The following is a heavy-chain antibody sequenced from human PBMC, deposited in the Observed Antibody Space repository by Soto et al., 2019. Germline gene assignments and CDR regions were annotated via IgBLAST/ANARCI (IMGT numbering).Heavy chain of an antibody. Sequence: SETLSLTCAVSGDSISSSKWWSWVRQPPGKGLEWIGEIYHSGSTNYNPSLKSRVIISVDKSKNQFSLKLSSVTDADTAVYYCARGGRQQQRDYWGQGTLVTVSS. CDR3: ARGGRQQQRDY. CDR1: GDSISSSKW. D-gene: IGHD6-13*01. CDR2: IYHSGST. J-gene: IGHJ4*02. V-gene: IGHV4-4*02.